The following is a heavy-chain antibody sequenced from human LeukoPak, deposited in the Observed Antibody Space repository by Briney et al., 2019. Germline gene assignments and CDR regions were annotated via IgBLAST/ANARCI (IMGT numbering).Heavy chain of an antibody. J-gene: IGHJ4*02. CDR2: INPNSGGT. V-gene: IGHV1-2*02. CDR3: ARPRYDFWGPDY. CDR1: GYTFTGYY. Sequence: ASAKVSCKASGYTFTGYYIHWVRQAPGQGLEWMGWINPNSGGTNYAQKFQGRVTMTRDTSISTAYMELSRLRSDDTAVYYCARPRYDFWGPDYWGQGTLVTVSS. D-gene: IGHD3-3*01.